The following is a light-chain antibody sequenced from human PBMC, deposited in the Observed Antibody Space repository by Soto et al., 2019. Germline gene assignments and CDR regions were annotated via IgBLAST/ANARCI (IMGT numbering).Light chain of an antibody. Sequence: EIVLTQSPGTLSLSPGERATFSCRASQSVGRNYLAWYQQKPGQAPRLLIFAASSRATGIPDRFSGSGSGTDFTLTISGLEPEDFAVYYCQQYATPPLTFGGGTKVETK. J-gene: IGKJ4*01. V-gene: IGKV3-20*01. CDR1: QSVGRNY. CDR2: AAS. CDR3: QQYATPPLT.